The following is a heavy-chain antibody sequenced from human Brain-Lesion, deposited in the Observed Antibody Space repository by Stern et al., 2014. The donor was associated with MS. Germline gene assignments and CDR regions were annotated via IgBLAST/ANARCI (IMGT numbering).Heavy chain of an antibody. V-gene: IGHV5-51*01. D-gene: IGHD6-6*01. J-gene: IGHJ4*02. Sequence: VQLGQSGAEVKKPGESLKISCKGSGYRFTSNWIGWVRQMPGKGLEWMGIIWPGDSDTRYSPSFQGQVTISADKSISTAYLQWSSLQASDTAMYYCARRGDSSSSGFHYWGQGTLVIVSS. CDR3: ARRGDSSSSGFHY. CDR2: IWPGDSDT. CDR1: GYRFTSNW.